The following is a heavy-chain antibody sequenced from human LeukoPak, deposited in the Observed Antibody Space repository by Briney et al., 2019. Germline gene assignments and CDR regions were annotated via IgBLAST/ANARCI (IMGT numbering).Heavy chain of an antibody. CDR1: GYTLTELS. Sequence: GASVKVSCKVSGYTLTELSMHWVRQAPGKGLEWMGGFDPEDGETIYAQKFQGRVTMTGDASTDTAYMELSSLRSEDTAVYYCATDGLTGVMGYWGQGTLVTVSS. J-gene: IGHJ4*02. CDR3: ATDGLTGVMGY. CDR2: FDPEDGET. V-gene: IGHV1-24*01. D-gene: IGHD2-8*01.